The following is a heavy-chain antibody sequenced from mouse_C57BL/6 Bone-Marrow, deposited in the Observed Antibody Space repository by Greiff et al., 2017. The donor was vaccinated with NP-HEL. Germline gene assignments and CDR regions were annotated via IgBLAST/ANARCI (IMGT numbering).Heavy chain of an antibody. Sequence: EVKVEESGGGLVQPGGSMKLSCVASGFTFSNYWMNWVRQSPEKGLEWVAQIRLKSDNYATHYAESVKGRFTISRDDAKSSVYLQMNNLRAEDTGIYYCTGKLGCSWFAYWGQGTLVTVSA. CDR3: TGKLGCSWFAY. CDR1: GFTFSNYW. CDR2: IRLKSDNYAT. J-gene: IGHJ3*01. D-gene: IGHD4-1*01. V-gene: IGHV6-3*01.